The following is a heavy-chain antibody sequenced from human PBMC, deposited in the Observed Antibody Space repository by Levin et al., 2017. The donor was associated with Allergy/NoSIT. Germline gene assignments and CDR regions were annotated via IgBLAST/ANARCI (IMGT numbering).Heavy chain of an antibody. Sequence: GESLKISCAASGFTFSSYAMSWVRQAPGKGLEWVSAISGSGGSTYYADSVKGRFTISRDNSKNTLYLQMNSLRAEDTAVYYCAKVGMIGPHDYWGQGTLVTVSS. CDR2: ISGSGGST. D-gene: IGHD3-22*01. CDR1: GFTFSSYA. CDR3: AKVGMIGPHDY. J-gene: IGHJ4*02. V-gene: IGHV3-23*01.